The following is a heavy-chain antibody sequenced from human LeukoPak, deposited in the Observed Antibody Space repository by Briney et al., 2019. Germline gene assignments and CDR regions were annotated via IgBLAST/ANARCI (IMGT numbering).Heavy chain of an antibody. Sequence: GGSLRLSCAASGFTFSRYWMSWVRQAPGKGLEWVSGINWNGGSTGYADSVKGRFTISRDNAKNSLYLQMNSLRAEDTALYYCARRVTIFGVDYYYYMDVWGKGTTVTVSS. V-gene: IGHV3-20*04. D-gene: IGHD3-3*01. CDR3: ARRVTIFGVDYYYYMDV. J-gene: IGHJ6*03. CDR1: GFTFSRYW. CDR2: INWNGGST.